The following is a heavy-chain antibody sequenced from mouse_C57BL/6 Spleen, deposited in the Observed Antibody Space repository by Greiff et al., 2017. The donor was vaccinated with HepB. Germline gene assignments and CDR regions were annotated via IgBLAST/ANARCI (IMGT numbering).Heavy chain of an antibody. CDR1: GYTFTSYW. CDR3: AHSSGYGYAMDY. J-gene: IGHJ4*01. D-gene: IGHD3-2*02. Sequence: VQLQQPGAELVKPGASVKLSCKASGYTFTSYWMHWVKQRPGQGLEWIGMIHPNSGSTNYNEKFKSKATLTVDKSSSTAYMQLSSLTSEDSAVYSCAHSSGYGYAMDYWGQGTSVTVSS. V-gene: IGHV1-64*01. CDR2: IHPNSGST.